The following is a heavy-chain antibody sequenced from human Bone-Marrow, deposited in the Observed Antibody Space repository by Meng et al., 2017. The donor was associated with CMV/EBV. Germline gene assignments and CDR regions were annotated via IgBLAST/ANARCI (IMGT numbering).Heavy chain of an antibody. Sequence: SVKVSCKASGGTFSSYAVTWVRQAPGQGLEWMGGIIPMLRTANYAQKFQGRVTISMDRSTSTGYMYLSGLRSDDTAIYYCARSHTPSDNDYRPLDYWGQGTLVTVSS. V-gene: IGHV1-69*05. CDR2: IIPMLRTA. J-gene: IGHJ4*02. CDR3: ARSHTPSDNDYRPLDY. CDR1: GGTFSSYA. D-gene: IGHD5-12*01.